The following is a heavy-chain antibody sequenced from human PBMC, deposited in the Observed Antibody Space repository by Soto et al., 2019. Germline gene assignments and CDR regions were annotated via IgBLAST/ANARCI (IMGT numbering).Heavy chain of an antibody. CDR3: AKDGSGWPPELDY. CDR1: GFTFSSYA. Sequence: GESLKISCAASGFTFSSYAMSWVRQAPGKGLEWVSAISGSGGSTYYADSVKGRFTISRDNSKNTLYLQMNSLRAEDTAVYYCAKDGSGWPPELDYWGQGTLVTVSS. D-gene: IGHD6-19*01. V-gene: IGHV3-23*01. J-gene: IGHJ4*02. CDR2: ISGSGGST.